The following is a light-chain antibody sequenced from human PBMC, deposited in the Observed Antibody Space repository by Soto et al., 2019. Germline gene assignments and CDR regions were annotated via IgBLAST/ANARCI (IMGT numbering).Light chain of an antibody. CDR1: EGIDNY. V-gene: IGKV1-9*01. J-gene: IGKJ3*01. CDR2: AAY. Sequence: DIQLTQSPSFLSASIGDRVTITCRASEGIDNYLAWYQQKPGKAPRLLIYAAYILQSGAPSRFSGSGSGTEFTLTIGGLEPEDFATYYCEQLRSYPRTFGPGTKVDIK. CDR3: EQLRSYPRT.